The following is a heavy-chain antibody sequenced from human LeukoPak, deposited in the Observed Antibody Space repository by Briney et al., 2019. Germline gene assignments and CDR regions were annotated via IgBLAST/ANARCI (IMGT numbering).Heavy chain of an antibody. CDR3: AKDQPYCGGDCQAFDY. D-gene: IGHD2-21*01. J-gene: IGHJ4*02. V-gene: IGHV3-23*01. CDR2: ISGSGGST. Sequence: GGSLRLSCAASGFTFSSYAMSWVRQAPGKGLEWVSAISGSGGSTYYADSVKGRFTISRDNSKNTLYLQMNSLRAEDTAVYYCAKDQPYCGGDCQAFDYWGQGTLVTVSS. CDR1: GFTFSSYA.